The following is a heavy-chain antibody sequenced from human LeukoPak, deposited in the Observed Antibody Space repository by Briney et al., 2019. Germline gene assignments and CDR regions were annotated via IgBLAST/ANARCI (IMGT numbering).Heavy chain of an antibody. CDR2: INPNSGGT. CDR1: GYTFTGYY. J-gene: IGHJ6*03. V-gene: IGHV1-2*02. Sequence: GASVKVSCKASGYTFTGYYMHWVRQAPGQGLEWMGWINPNSGGTNYAQKFQGRVTMTRDTSISTAYMELSRLRSDDTALYYCARELQRGVGLYYYMDVWAKGPRSPFP. D-gene: IGHD3-10*01. CDR3: ARELQRGVGLYYYMDV.